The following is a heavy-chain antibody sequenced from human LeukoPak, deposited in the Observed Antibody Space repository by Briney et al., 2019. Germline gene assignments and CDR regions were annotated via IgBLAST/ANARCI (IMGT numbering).Heavy chain of an antibody. D-gene: IGHD5-12*01. CDR3: ARDRSGYGVFDY. CDR1: AGSISSGGYY. Sequence: SETLSLTCTVSAGSISSGGYYWSWIRQHPGKGLEWIGYIHYSGSTYRNPSLKSRVTISAATSKNQFSLKLSSVTAADTAVYYCARDRSGYGVFDYWGQGTLVTVSS. CDR2: IHYSGST. V-gene: IGHV4-31*03. J-gene: IGHJ4*02.